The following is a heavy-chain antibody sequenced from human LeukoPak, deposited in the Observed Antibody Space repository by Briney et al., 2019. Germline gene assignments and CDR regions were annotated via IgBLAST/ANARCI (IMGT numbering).Heavy chain of an antibody. J-gene: IGHJ4*02. CDR3: ARDPRVRYCSGGSCLPGDY. CDR1: GGSISSGGYY. D-gene: IGHD2-15*01. CDR2: IYYSGST. Sequence: SQTLSLTCTVSGGSISSGGYYWSWIRQHPGKGLEWIGYIYYSGSTYYNPSLKSRVTISVDTSKNQFSLKLSSVTAADTAVYYCARDPRVRYCSGGSCLPGDYWGQGTLVTVSS. V-gene: IGHV4-31*03.